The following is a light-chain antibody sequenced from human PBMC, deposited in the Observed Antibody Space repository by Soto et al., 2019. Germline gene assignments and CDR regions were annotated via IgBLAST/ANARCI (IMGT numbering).Light chain of an antibody. Sequence: DIQMTLSPPTLSASVGDRVTITCRASQSISTWLAWYQQNPGKAPNLLIYDASRLASGVPSSFSGXGYGTEVTCTISRLQTDDFATYYTQQYKSYSLKFGQRTEVDI. CDR2: DAS. CDR3: QQYKSYSLK. CDR1: QSISTW. V-gene: IGKV1-5*01. J-gene: IGKJ1*01.